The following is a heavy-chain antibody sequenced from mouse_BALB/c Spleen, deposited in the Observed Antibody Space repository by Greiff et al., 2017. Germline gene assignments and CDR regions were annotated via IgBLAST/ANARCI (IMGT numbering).Heavy chain of an antibody. V-gene: IGHV1-9*01. CDR3: ARRATIGPYYYAMDY. CDR1: GYTFSSYW. Sequence: VQLQESGAELMKPGASVKISCKATGYTFSSYWIEWVKQRPGHGLEWIGEILPGSGSTNYNEKFKGKATFTADTSSNTAYMQLSSLTSEDSAVYYCARRATIGPYYYAMDYWGQGTSVTVSS. CDR2: ILPGSGST. J-gene: IGHJ4*01. D-gene: IGHD2-14*01.